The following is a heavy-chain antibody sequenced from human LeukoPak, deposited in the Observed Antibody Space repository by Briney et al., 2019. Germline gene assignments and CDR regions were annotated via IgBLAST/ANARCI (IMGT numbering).Heavy chain of an antibody. V-gene: IGHV3-21*01. D-gene: IGHD5-18*01. CDR1: GFKFDDYG. CDR3: ARRATTERGHSYGLDY. Sequence: PGGSLRLSCTASGFKFDDYGMTWVRQAPGKGLEWVSSIGSSGSYIYYADSVTGRFTISRDNAKNSLYLQMNSLRAEDTAVYYCARRATTERGHSYGLDYWGQGTLVTVSS. J-gene: IGHJ4*02. CDR2: IGSSGSYI.